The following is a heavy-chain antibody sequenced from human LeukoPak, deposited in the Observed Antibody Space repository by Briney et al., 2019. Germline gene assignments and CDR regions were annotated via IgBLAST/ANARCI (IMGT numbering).Heavy chain of an antibody. CDR2: ISSSGSTI. CDR3: ARGQVLFYWGLVVY. Sequence: PGGSLRLSCAASGFTFSSYEMNWVRQAPGKGLEWVSYISSSGSTIYYADSVKGRFTISRDNAKNSLYLQMNSLRAEDTAFYYCARGQVLFYWGLVVYWGQETLVTVSS. D-gene: IGHD2-8*02. V-gene: IGHV3-48*03. CDR1: GFTFSSYE. J-gene: IGHJ4*02.